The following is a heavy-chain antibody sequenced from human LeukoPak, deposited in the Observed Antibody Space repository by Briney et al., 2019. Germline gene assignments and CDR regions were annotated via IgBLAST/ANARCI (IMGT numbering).Heavy chain of an antibody. CDR2: IYHSGST. D-gene: IGHD2-2*01. J-gene: IGHJ1*01. Sequence: SETLSLTCTVSGGSISSGGYYWSWIRQPPGKGLEWIGSIYHSGSTYYNPSLKSRVTISVDTSKNQFSLKLSSVTAADTAVYYCARVEWGYCSSTSCLEYFQYWGQGTLVTVSS. CDR1: GGSISSGGYY. V-gene: IGHV4-39*07. CDR3: ARVEWGYCSSTSCLEYFQY.